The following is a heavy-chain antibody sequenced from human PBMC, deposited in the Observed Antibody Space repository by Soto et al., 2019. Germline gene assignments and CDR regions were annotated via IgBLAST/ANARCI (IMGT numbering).Heavy chain of an antibody. Sequence: QVQLVQSGAEVKKPGSSVKVSCKASGGTFSSYTISWVRQAPGQGLEWMGRIIHILGIANYAQKFQGRVTITADKSTSTAYMELSSLRSEDTAVYYCASTLYHRPDNWGQGTLVTVSS. CDR2: IIHILGIA. D-gene: IGHD3-10*01. V-gene: IGHV1-69*02. CDR1: GGTFSSYT. J-gene: IGHJ4*02. CDR3: ASTLYHRPDN.